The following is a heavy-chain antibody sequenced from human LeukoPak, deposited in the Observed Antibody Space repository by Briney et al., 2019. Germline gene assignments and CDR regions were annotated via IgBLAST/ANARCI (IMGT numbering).Heavy chain of an antibody. CDR3: ARDLGLRYGSGTYRFDP. D-gene: IGHD3-10*01. V-gene: IGHV3-33*08. Sequence: GRSLRLSCAAYGFSFSTYGMHWVRQAPGKGLESVAVIWYDGSHQYYEDSVKGRFTISRDMSNNTLYLQMNNLRVDDTALYYCARDLGLRYGSGTYRFDPWGQGTQVIVSS. J-gene: IGHJ5*02. CDR1: GFSFSTYG. CDR2: IWYDGSHQ.